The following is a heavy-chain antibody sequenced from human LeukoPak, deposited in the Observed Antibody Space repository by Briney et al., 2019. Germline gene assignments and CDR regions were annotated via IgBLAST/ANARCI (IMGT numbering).Heavy chain of an antibody. CDR3: AKSTASKGYFYYGMDV. CDR1: GYNFPAYW. J-gene: IGHJ6*04. V-gene: IGHV5-51*01. CDR2: IYPGDSDT. D-gene: IGHD2-2*01. Sequence: GESLKISCKGSGYNFPAYWIAWVRRMPGKGLEWIGVIYPGDSDTRYSPSFQGRVTISADKSISTAYLQLSTLKASDTAMYYCAKSTASKGYFYYGMDVWGKGTTVIVSS.